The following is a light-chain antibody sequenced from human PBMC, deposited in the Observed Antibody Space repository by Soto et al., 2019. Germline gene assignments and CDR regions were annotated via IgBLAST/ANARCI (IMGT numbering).Light chain of an antibody. CDR2: EVS. CDR3: SSYTSGSTRV. V-gene: IGLV2-14*01. J-gene: IGLJ3*02. CDR1: NVDVGGYNY. Sequence: QSALTQPASVSGSPGQSITISCTGTNVDVGGYNYVSWYQQHPGKAPKLMIYEVSNRPSGVSDRFSGSKSGNTASLTISGLQTEDEADYYCSSYTSGSTRVFGGGTKVTVL.